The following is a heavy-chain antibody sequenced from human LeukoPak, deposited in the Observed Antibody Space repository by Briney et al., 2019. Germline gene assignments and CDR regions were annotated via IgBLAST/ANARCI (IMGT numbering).Heavy chain of an antibody. V-gene: IGHV3-53*01. D-gene: IGHD3-3*01. CDR1: GFTFADYA. J-gene: IGHJ4*02. Sequence: PGRSLRLSCTTSGFTFADYAMSWVRQAPGKGLEWVSVIYSGGSTYYADSVKGRFTISRDNSKNTLYLQMNSLRAEDTAVYYCARASKGYYDFWSGPYYFDYWGQGTLVTVSS. CDR2: IYSGGST. CDR3: ARASKGYYDFWSGPYYFDY.